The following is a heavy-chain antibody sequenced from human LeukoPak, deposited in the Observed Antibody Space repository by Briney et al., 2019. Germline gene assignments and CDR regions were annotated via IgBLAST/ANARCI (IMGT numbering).Heavy chain of an antibody. Sequence: PGGSLRLSCAASGFIFSSYSMNWVCQAPGKGLEWVSYISSSSSTIYYADSVKGRFTISRDNAKNSLYLQMNSLRDEDTAVYYCASEDIVATSPDYWGQGTLVTVSS. CDR2: ISSSSSTI. D-gene: IGHD5-12*01. J-gene: IGHJ4*02. V-gene: IGHV3-48*02. CDR3: ASEDIVATSPDY. CDR1: GFIFSSYS.